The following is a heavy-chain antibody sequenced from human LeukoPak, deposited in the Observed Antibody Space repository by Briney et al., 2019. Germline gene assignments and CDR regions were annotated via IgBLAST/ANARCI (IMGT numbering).Heavy chain of an antibody. Sequence: TGRSLRLSCAASGFTFSIYAMHWVRQAPGKGLEWVAVISYDGSNKYYADSVKGRFTISRDNSKNTLYLQMNSLRAEDTAVYYCARECGGDCYPAFDYWGQGTLVTVSS. J-gene: IGHJ4*02. CDR2: ISYDGSNK. CDR3: ARECGGDCYPAFDY. V-gene: IGHV3-30-3*01. CDR1: GFTFSIYA. D-gene: IGHD2-21*02.